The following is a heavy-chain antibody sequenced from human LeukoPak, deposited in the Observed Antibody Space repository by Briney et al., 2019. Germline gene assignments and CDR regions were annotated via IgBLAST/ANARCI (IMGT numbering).Heavy chain of an antibody. CDR2: IIPIFGTA. J-gene: IGHJ6*02. Sequence: SVKVSCKASGYTFTSYGISWVRQAPGQGLEWMGGIIPIFGTANYAQKFQGRVTITADESTSTAYMELSSLRSEDTAVYYCARGLGDPDYYYYGMDVWGQGTTVTVSS. CDR1: GYTFTSYG. CDR3: ARGLGDPDYYYYGMDV. D-gene: IGHD2-21*02. V-gene: IGHV1-69*13.